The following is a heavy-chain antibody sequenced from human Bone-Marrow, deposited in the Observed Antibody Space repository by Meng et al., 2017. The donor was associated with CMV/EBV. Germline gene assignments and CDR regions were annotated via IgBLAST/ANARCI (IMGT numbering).Heavy chain of an antibody. CDR3: ARARYSSSWYGS. D-gene: IGHD6-13*01. Sequence: CAASEFTFSSYWMHWVRQAPGKGLVWVSRINSDGSSTSYADSVKGRFTISRDNAKNTLYLQMNSLRAEDTAVYYCARARYSSSWYGSWGQGTLVTVSS. CDR2: INSDGSST. V-gene: IGHV3-74*01. J-gene: IGHJ4*02. CDR1: EFTFSSYW.